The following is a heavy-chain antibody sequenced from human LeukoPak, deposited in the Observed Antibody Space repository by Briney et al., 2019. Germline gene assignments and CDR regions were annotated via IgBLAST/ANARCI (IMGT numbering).Heavy chain of an antibody. CDR1: GFTFSSYA. CDR3: AKINREGATTGSGGPGNFDY. CDR2: ISGSGFST. J-gene: IGHJ4*02. V-gene: IGHV3-23*01. Sequence: GGSPRLSCAASGFTFSSYAMSWVRQAPGKGLAWVSAISGSGFSTYYADSVKGRFTTSRDKSKNTLYLQMNSLRAEDTAVYYCAKINREGATTGSGGPGNFDYWGQGTLVTVSS. D-gene: IGHD1-26*01.